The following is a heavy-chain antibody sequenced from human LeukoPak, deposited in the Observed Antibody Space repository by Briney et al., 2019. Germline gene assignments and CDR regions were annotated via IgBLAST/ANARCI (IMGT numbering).Heavy chain of an antibody. CDR2: ISYDGSNK. Sequence: GSLRLSCAASGFPFSSYAMHWVRQAPGKGLEWVAVISYDGSNKYYADSVKGRFTISRDNYKNTLYLQMNSLRAEDTAVYYCARGRYDSSGYYYDYWGQGTLVTVSS. V-gene: IGHV3-30-3*01. J-gene: IGHJ4*02. D-gene: IGHD3-22*01. CDR1: GFPFSSYA. CDR3: ARGRYDSSGYYYDY.